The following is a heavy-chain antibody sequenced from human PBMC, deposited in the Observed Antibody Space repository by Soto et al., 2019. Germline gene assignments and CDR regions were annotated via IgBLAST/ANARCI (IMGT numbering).Heavy chain of an antibody. V-gene: IGHV4-4*07. Sequence: SETLSLTCSVSAGSISTYHWSWIRQPAGKGLERIGRIYCTGSTDYNPSLKSRVTMSVDTSKNQFSLKVSSVTAADTAVYYCARDCSGGACYPASFDYWGQGTLVTVSS. CDR3: ARDCSGGACYPASFDY. D-gene: IGHD2-15*01. CDR2: IYCTGST. J-gene: IGHJ4*02. CDR1: AGSISTYH.